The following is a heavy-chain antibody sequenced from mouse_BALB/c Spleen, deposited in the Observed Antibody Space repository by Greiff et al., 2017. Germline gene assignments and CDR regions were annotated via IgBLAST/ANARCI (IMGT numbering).Heavy chain of an antibody. D-gene: IGHD3-3*01. CDR3: ARRGTYAMDY. CDR1: GFYIKDSY. Sequence: EVQLQQSGAELVKPGASVKLSCTASGFYIKDSYMHWVKQRPEQGLEWIGRIDPANGNTKYDPKFQGKATITADTSSNTAYLQLSSLTSEDTAVYYCARRGTYAMDYWGQGTSVTVSA. J-gene: IGHJ4*01. CDR2: IDPANGNT. V-gene: IGHV14-3*02.